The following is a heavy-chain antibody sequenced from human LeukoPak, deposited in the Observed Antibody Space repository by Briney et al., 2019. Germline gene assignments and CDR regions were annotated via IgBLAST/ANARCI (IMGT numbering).Heavy chain of an antibody. CDR3: ARNPTVTLDPFDY. D-gene: IGHD4-17*01. J-gene: IGHJ4*02. Sequence: SVKVSCKASGGTFSSYAISWVRQAPGQGLEWMGRIIPILGIANYAQKFQGRVTITADKSTSTAYMELSSLRSEDTAVYYCARNPTVTLDPFDYWGQGTLVTVSS. CDR1: GGTFSSYA. V-gene: IGHV1-69*04. CDR2: IIPILGIA.